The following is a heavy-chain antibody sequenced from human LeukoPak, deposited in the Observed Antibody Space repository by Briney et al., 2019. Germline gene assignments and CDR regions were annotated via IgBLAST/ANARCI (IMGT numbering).Heavy chain of an antibody. D-gene: IGHD3-22*01. CDR1: GGSFSGYY. V-gene: IGHV4-34*01. CDR2: INHSGST. J-gene: IGHJ4*02. CDR3: ARDYGHYYDSSGYYFDY. Sequence: SETLSLTCAVYGGSFSGYYWSWIRQPPGEGLEWIGEINHSGSTNYNPSLKSRVTISVDTSKNQFSLKLSSVTAADTAVYYCARDYGHYYDSSGYYFDYWGQGTLVTVSS.